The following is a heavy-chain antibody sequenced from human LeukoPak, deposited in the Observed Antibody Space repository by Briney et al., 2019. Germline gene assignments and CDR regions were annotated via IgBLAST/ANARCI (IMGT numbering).Heavy chain of an antibody. V-gene: IGHV3-49*04. D-gene: IGHD1-26*01. CDR2: IRTKGLGETA. CDR1: GFIFRHRA. Sequence: GGSLRLSCTAYGFIFRHRAMSWVRQAPGKGLERVGFIRTKGLGETAEYAASVKDRFTISRDDSNNIAYLHMNSLKTEDTAVYYCSRNSGTYRGYGMDVWGQGTPVTVSS. CDR3: SRNSGTYRGYGMDV. J-gene: IGHJ6*02.